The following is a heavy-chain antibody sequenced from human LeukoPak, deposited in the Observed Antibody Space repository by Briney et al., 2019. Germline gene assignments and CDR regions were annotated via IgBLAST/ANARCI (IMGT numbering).Heavy chain of an antibody. CDR3: AKGPVVTAPLDY. D-gene: IGHD2-21*02. CDR2: ISGSGGST. Sequence: GGSLRLSCAASGFTFSSYAMSWVRQAPGRGGGWVSAISGSGGSTYYADSVKGRFTISRDNSKNTLYLQMNSLRAEDTAVYYCAKGPVVTAPLDYWGQGTLVAVSS. CDR1: GFTFSSYA. J-gene: IGHJ4*02. V-gene: IGHV3-23*01.